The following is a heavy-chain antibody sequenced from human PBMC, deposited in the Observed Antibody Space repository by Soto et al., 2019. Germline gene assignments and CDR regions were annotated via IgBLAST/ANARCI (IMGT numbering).Heavy chain of an antibody. CDR2: ISGSGGST. J-gene: IGHJ3*02. Sequence: GGSLRLSCAASGFTFSSYAMSWVRQAPGKGLEWVSAISGSGGSTYYADSVKGRFTISRDNSKNTLYLQMNSLRAEDTAVYYCAKGRVVSVAMATILADAFDIWGQGTMVTVSS. CDR3: AKGRVVSVAMATILADAFDI. CDR1: GFTFSSYA. D-gene: IGHD5-12*01. V-gene: IGHV3-23*01.